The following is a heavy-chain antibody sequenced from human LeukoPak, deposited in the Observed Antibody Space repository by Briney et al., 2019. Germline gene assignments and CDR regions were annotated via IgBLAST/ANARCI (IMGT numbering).Heavy chain of an antibody. Sequence: GGSLRLSCAASGFTFSSYSMNWVRQAPGKGLEWVSSISSSSSYIYYADSVKGRFTISRDSAKNSLYLQMNSLRAEDTAVYYCARDPGYCSSTSCSGSGMDVWGKGTTVTVSS. J-gene: IGHJ6*04. D-gene: IGHD2-2*01. CDR1: GFTFSSYS. CDR2: ISSSSSYI. V-gene: IGHV3-21*01. CDR3: ARDPGYCSSTSCSGSGMDV.